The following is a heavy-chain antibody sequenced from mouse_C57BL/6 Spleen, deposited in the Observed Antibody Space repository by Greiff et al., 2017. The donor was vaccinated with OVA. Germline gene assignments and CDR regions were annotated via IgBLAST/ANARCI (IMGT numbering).Heavy chain of an antibody. V-gene: IGHV1-64*01. CDR1: GYTFTSYW. Sequence: QVQLQQPGAELVKPGASVKLSCKASGYTFTSYWMHWVKQRPGQGLEWIGMIYPNSGSTNYNEKFKSKATLTVDKSSSTAYMQLSSLTSEDSAVYYCARAGGNYHGPMDYWGQGTSVTVSS. CDR3: ARAGGNYHGPMDY. CDR2: IYPNSGST. D-gene: IGHD2-1*01. J-gene: IGHJ4*01.